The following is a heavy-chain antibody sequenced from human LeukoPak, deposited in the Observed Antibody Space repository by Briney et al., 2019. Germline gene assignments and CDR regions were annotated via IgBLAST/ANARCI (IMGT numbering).Heavy chain of an antibody. Sequence: GGSLRLSCVASGFPFSSYWMTWVRQAPGKGLEWVANIKQDGSKKSYVDSVKGRFTISRDNAKNSLYLQMNSLRAEDTAVYYCAAGYSYGTVLDYWGQGTLVTVSA. V-gene: IGHV3-7*01. CDR1: GFPFSSYW. CDR2: IKQDGSKK. D-gene: IGHD5-18*01. CDR3: AAGYSYGTVLDY. J-gene: IGHJ4*02.